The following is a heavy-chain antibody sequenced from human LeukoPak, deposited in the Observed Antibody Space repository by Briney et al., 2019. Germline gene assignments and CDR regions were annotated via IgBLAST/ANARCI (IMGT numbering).Heavy chain of an antibody. CDR3: ARNTPAEGSYDSSGYYKSDAFGI. Sequence: PGGSLRLSCAASGFTFSSYAMHWVRQAPGKGLEWVAVISYDGSNKYYADSVKGRFTISRDNSKNTLYLQMNSLRAEDTAVYYCARNTPAEGSYDSSGYYKSDAFGIWGQGTMVTVSS. V-gene: IGHV3-30-3*01. J-gene: IGHJ3*02. CDR1: GFTFSSYA. CDR2: ISYDGSNK. D-gene: IGHD3-22*01.